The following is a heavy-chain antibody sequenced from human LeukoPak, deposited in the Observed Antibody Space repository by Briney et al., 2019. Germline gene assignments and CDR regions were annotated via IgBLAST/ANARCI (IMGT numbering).Heavy chain of an antibody. J-gene: IGHJ4*02. CDR3: ARFGGKKALG. CDR1: GGSFSGYY. D-gene: IGHD3-10*01. V-gene: IGHV4-34*01. Sequence: PTETLSLTCAVYGGSFSGYYWSWIRQPPGKGLEWIGEINHSGSTNYNPSLKSRVTISVDTSKNQFSLKLSSVTAADPAVYCCARFGGKKALGWGQGTLVTVSS. CDR2: INHSGST.